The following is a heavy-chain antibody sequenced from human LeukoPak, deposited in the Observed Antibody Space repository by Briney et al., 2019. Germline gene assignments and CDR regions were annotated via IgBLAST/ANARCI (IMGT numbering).Heavy chain of an antibody. CDR1: GYTFTSYD. CDR3: ARGEQKWCMLGVCYYYMDV. Sequence: GASVKVSCKASGYTFTSYDINWVRQATGQGLEWMGWMNPNSGNTSYAQKFQGRVTMTRSTSISTAYMELSSLRSEDTAVYYCARGEQKWCMLGVCYYYMDVWGKGTTVTVSS. CDR2: MNPNSGNT. V-gene: IGHV1-8*01. J-gene: IGHJ6*03. D-gene: IGHD2-8*01.